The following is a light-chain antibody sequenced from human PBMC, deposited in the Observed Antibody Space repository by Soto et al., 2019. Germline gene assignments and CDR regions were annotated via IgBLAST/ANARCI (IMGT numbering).Light chain of an antibody. CDR2: DAS. CDR1: QSVSSY. Sequence: EIVLTQSPATLSLSPGERATLSCRASQSVSSYLAWYQQKPGQAPRLLIYDASNRATGIPARFSGSGSGTEFTLTFSSLEPEDFAVYYCQQRSNWPPLTFGGGTKVKIK. V-gene: IGKV3-11*01. CDR3: QQRSNWPPLT. J-gene: IGKJ4*01.